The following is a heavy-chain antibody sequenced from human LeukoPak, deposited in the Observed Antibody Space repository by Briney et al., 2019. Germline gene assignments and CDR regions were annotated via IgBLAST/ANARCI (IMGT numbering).Heavy chain of an antibody. V-gene: IGHV3-21*04. CDR3: AIGFGRWVIYY. Sequence: GGSLRLSCAASGFTFSSYRMNWVRPAPGEGLGWVSTISGTTNVMYYADFVKGRFTISRDNSQNTLYLQMNSLRAEDTAVYYCAIGFGRWVIYYWGQGTLVTVSS. D-gene: IGHD3-22*01. CDR2: ISGTTNVM. CDR1: GFTFSSYR. J-gene: IGHJ4*02.